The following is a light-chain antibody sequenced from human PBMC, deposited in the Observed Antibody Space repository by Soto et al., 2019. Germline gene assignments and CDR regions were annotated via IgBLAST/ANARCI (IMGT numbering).Light chain of an antibody. CDR2: DVS. V-gene: IGKV1-5*01. J-gene: IGKJ1*01. CDR1: QSIGDS. CDR3: QKYNSAPRT. Sequence: DRVTIPCRASQSIGDSLAWYQQKPGKAPYLLISDVSSLERGVPSRFSGSGSGTEFTLTISSMQPDDVATYYCQKYNSAPRTFGQGTKVDIK.